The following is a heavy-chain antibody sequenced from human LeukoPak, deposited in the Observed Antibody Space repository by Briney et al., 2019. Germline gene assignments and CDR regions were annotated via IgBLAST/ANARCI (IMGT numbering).Heavy chain of an antibody. V-gene: IGHV4-39*07. D-gene: IGHD6-13*01. CDR1: GGSIRSGSNY. CDR2: IYKTGNT. J-gene: IGHJ4*02. Sequence: PSETLSLTCTVSGGSIRSGSNYWGWFRLPPGKGLEWIGSIYKTGNTYYNPSLKSRVTISIDTSKNQFSLKLSSVTAADTAVYYCARDSSARYSASWYVVGDFDYWGQGTLVTVSS. CDR3: ARDSSARYSASWYVVGDFDY.